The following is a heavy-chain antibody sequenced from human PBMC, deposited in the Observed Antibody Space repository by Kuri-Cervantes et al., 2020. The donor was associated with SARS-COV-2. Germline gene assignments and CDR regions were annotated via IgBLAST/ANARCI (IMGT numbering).Heavy chain of an antibody. V-gene: IGHV1-8*02. CDR2: MNPDTGNA. J-gene: IGHJ3*02. Sequence: ASVKVSCKAPGYTFTNNDINWVRQASGQGLEWMGWMNPDTGNAGYAQKFQGRVTMTRIMSTSTAYMELSSLRFEDSAVYYCARDSGDWNPDGFDIWGQGTMLTVSS. D-gene: IGHD1-1*01. CDR3: ARDSGDWNPDGFDI. CDR1: GYTFTNND.